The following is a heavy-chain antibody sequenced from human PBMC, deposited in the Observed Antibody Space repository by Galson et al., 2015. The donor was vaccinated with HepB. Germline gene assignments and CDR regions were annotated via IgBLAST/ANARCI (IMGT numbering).Heavy chain of an antibody. J-gene: IGHJ3*02. D-gene: IGHD3-22*01. V-gene: IGHV3-21*01. CDR2: ISSSSSYI. CDR3: AVFDYYDKGDGLFEAFDI. CDR1: GFTFSSYS. Sequence: SLRLSCAASGFTFSSYSMNWVRQAPGKGLEWVSSISSSSSYIYYADSVKGRFTISRDNAKNSLYLQMNSLRAEDTAVYYCAVFDYYDKGDGLFEAFDIWGQGTMVTVSS.